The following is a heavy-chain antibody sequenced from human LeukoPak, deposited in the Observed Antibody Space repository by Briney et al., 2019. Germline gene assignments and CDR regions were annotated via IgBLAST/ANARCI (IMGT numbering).Heavy chain of an antibody. V-gene: IGHV3-30-3*01. CDR1: GFTFSSYA. J-gene: IGHJ4*02. CDR2: ISYDGNNK. D-gene: IGHD3-22*01. Sequence: GGSLRLSCAASGFTFSSYAMHWVRQAPGKGLEWVAVISYDGNNKYYADSVKGRFTISRDNSKNTLYLQMNSLRAEDTAVYYCARGYDSSGYYPDYWGQGTLVTVSS. CDR3: ARGYDSSGYYPDY.